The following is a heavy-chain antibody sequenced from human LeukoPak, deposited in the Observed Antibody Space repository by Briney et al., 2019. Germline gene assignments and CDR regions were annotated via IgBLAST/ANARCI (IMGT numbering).Heavy chain of an antibody. Sequence: PGGSLRLSCAASGITFSTSDMNWVRQAPGKGLEWVSYISTSGSTISYADSVKGRFTISRDNAKNSLYLQMHSLRVEDTAVYYCARGWGFDPWGQGTLVTVSS. CDR2: ISTSGSTI. CDR1: GITFSTSD. D-gene: IGHD1-26*01. J-gene: IGHJ5*02. CDR3: ARGWGFDP. V-gene: IGHV3-48*03.